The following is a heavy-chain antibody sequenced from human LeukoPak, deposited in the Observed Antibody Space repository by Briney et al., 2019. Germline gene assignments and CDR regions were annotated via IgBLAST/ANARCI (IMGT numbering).Heavy chain of an antibody. V-gene: IGHV1-69*04. Sequence: ASVKVSCKASGGTFSSYAISWVRQAPGQGLAWMGRIIPILGIANYAQKFQGRVTITADKSTSTAYMELSSLRSEDTAVYYCARDAYGDYVRAWFDPWGQGTLVTVSS. D-gene: IGHD4-17*01. CDR2: IIPILGIA. CDR1: GGTFSSYA. J-gene: IGHJ5*02. CDR3: ARDAYGDYVRAWFDP.